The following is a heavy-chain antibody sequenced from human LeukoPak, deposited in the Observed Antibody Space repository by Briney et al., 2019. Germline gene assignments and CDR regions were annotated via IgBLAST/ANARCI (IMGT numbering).Heavy chain of an antibody. CDR1: GGSISSSSYY. CDR3: ARGDLWFGEYAFDI. V-gene: IGHV4-39*07. J-gene: IGHJ3*02. Sequence: PSETLSLTCTVSGGSISSSSYYWGWIRPPPGKGLEWIGSIYYSGSTYYNPSLKSRVTISVDTSKNQFSLKLSSVTAADTAVYYCARGDLWFGEYAFDIWGQGTMVTVSS. CDR2: IYYSGST. D-gene: IGHD3-10*01.